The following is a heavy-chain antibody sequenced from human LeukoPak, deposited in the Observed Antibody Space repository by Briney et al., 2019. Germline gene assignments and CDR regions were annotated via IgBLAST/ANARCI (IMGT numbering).Heavy chain of an antibody. Sequence: ETLSLTCAVYGGSFSGYYWSWIRQPPGKGLEWVSVIYSGGSTYYEDSVKGRFTISRDNSKNTLYLQMNSLRAEDTAVYYCARELTIMGATNYFDYWGQGTLVTVSS. CDR2: IYSGGST. V-gene: IGHV3-53*01. D-gene: IGHD1-26*01. CDR3: ARELTIMGATNYFDY. J-gene: IGHJ4*02. CDR1: GGSFSGYY.